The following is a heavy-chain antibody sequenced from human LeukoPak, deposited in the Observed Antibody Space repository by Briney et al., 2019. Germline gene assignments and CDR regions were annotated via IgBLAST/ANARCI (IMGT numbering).Heavy chain of an antibody. D-gene: IGHD5-12*01. CDR3: AKLYSGYGYNWFDP. J-gene: IGHJ5*02. CDR1: GFTFSSYA. CDR2: ISGSGGST. V-gene: IGHV3-23*01. Sequence: RSGGSLRLSCAASGFTFSSYAMSWVRQAPGKGLEWVSAISGSGGSTYYADSVKGRFTISRDNSKNTLYLQMNSLRAEDTAVYYCAKLYSGYGYNWFDPWGQGTLVTVSS.